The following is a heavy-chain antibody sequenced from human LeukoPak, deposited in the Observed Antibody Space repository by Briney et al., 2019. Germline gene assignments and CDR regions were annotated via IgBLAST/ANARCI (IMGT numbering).Heavy chain of an antibody. Sequence: VASVKVSCKASGYTFTSYYIHWVRQAPGQGLEWMGWINTNTGNPTYAQGFTGRFVFSLDTSVSTAYLQISSLKAEDTAVYYCARDLKNTPFGYWGQGTLVTVSS. J-gene: IGHJ4*02. CDR1: GYTFTSYY. CDR2: INTNTGNP. V-gene: IGHV7-4-1*02. D-gene: IGHD2/OR15-2a*01. CDR3: ARDLKNTPFGY.